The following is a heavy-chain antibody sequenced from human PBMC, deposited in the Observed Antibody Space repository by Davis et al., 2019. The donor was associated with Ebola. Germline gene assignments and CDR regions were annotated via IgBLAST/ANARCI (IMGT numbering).Heavy chain of an antibody. D-gene: IGHD6-19*01. V-gene: IGHV4-61*01. J-gene: IGHJ5*02. Sequence: MPSETLSLTCSVSGGSVNNGYYYWTWIRQPPGKGLEWIGYIYYSGSTNYNPSLKSRVTISVDTSKNQFSLKLSSVTAADTAVYYCARVYSSGWYGWFDPWGPGTLVTVSA. CDR1: GGSVNNGYYY. CDR2: IYYSGST. CDR3: ARVYSSGWYGWFDP.